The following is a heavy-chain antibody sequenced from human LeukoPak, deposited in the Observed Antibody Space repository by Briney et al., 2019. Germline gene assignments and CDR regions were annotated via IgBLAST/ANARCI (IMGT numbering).Heavy chain of an antibody. CDR3: AKDRYNWNYFTDY. J-gene: IGHJ4*02. V-gene: IGHV3-23*01. CDR1: YA. Sequence: YAXXXXXXAPGKGXEXVSAISGSGCSTYYADSVKGRFTISRDNSKNTLYLQMNSLRAEDTAVYYCAKDRYNWNYFTDYWGQGTLVTVSS. D-gene: IGHD1-7*01. CDR2: ISGSGCST.